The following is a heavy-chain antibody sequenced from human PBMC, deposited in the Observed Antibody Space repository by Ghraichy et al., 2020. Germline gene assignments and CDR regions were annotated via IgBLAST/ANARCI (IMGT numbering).Heavy chain of an antibody. CDR2: INPNSGGT. Sequence: ASVKVSCKASGYTFTGYYMHWVRQAPGQGLEWMGWINPNSGGTNYAQKFQGRVTMTRDTSISTAYMELSRLRSDDTAVYYCARDLDIVVVPAARKTANYGMDVWGQGTTVTVSS. J-gene: IGHJ6*02. CDR3: ARDLDIVVVPAARKTANYGMDV. D-gene: IGHD2-2*03. CDR1: GYTFTGYY. V-gene: IGHV1-2*02.